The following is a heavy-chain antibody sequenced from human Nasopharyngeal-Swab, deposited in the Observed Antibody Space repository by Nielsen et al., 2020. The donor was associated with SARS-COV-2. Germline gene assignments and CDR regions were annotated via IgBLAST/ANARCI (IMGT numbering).Heavy chain of an antibody. CDR2: ISSSSSYI. V-gene: IGHV3-21*01. CDR1: GFISSSYS. J-gene: IGHJ4*02. Sequence: GESLKISCAASGFISSSYSMNWVRQAPGKGLEWVSSISSSSSYIYYADSVKGRFTISRDNAKNSLYLQMNSLRAEDTAVYYYARGPLGYSYGYVDYWGQGTLVTVSS. CDR3: ARGPLGYSYGYVDY. D-gene: IGHD5-18*01.